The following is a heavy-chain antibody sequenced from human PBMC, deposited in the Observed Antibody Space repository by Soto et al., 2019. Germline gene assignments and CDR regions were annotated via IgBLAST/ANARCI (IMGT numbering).Heavy chain of an antibody. J-gene: IGHJ6*02. Sequence: SETLSLTCAVYGGSFSGYYWSWIRQPPGRGLEWIGEINHSGSTNYNPSLKSRVTISVDTSKNQFSLKLSSVTAADTAVYYCARGGEFWLVRLAQGFRRLYGMDVWGQGTTVTVS. D-gene: IGHD6-19*01. CDR3: ARGGEFWLVRLAQGFRRLYGMDV. V-gene: IGHV4-34*01. CDR2: INHSGST. CDR1: GGSFSGYY.